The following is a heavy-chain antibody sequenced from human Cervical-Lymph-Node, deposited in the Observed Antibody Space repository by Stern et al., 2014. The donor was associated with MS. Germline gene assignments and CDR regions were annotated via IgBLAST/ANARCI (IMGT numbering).Heavy chain of an antibody. J-gene: IGHJ4*02. CDR1: GFSFGTHA. Sequence: DVQLLESGGGRVQPGGSLRLSCVASGFSFGTHAMSWVRQPQGTGLEWVSAISGDATDTYVADSVRGRFTITRDNAKNTLYLQMNSLTADDTAMYCCVKDAPKPFDFWGQGTLVTVSS. CDR2: ISGDATDT. CDR3: VKDAPKPFDF. V-gene: IGHV3-23*01.